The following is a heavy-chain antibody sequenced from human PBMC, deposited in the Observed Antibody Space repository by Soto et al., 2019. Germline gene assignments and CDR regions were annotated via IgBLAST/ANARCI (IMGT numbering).Heavy chain of an antibody. CDR1: GFTFTDYY. CDR2: ISPGSTYT. J-gene: IGHJ6*02. D-gene: IGHD2-21*02. CDR3: ARGRGAHTVVVTAQTDLPLMDV. Sequence: QVQLVESGGGLVKPGGSLTLSCAASGFTFTDYYMTWIRQAPGKGLEWVSYISPGSTYTNYAHSVKGRFTISRDNAKNSLFLQMNTLRAEDTALYFCARGRGAHTVVVTAQTDLPLMDVWGQGTTVTVSS. V-gene: IGHV3-11*06.